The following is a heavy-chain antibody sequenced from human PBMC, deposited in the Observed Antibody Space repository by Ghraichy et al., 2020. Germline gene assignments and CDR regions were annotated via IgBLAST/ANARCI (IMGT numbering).Heavy chain of an antibody. V-gene: IGHV1-2*02. Sequence: ASVKVSCKASGYTFTGYYMHWVRQAPGQGLEWMGWINPNSGGTNYAQKFQGRVTMTRDTSISTAYMELSRLRSDDTAVYYCAGSSGYYFWYFDYWGQGTLVTVSS. J-gene: IGHJ4*02. CDR2: INPNSGGT. CDR1: GYTFTGYY. CDR3: AGSSGYYFWYFDY. D-gene: IGHD3-22*01.